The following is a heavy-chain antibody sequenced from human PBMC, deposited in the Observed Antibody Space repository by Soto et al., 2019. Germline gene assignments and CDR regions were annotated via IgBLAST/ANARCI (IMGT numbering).Heavy chain of an antibody. CDR2: LYYTGST. CDR1: GGSISRGGYY. CDR3: ARVMTRRPFVPAAMFSYYYYYMDV. V-gene: IGHV4-61*08. Sequence: PSETLSLTCSVSGGSISRGGYYWSWIRQHPGKGLEWIGYLYYTGSTNYNPSLKSRVTISVDTSKNQSSLKLSSVTAADTAVYYCARVMTRRPFVPAAMFSYYYYYMDVWGKGTTVTVSS. J-gene: IGHJ6*03. D-gene: IGHD2-2*01.